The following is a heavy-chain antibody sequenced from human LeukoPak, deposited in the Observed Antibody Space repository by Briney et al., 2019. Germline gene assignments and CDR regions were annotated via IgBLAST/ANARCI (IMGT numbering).Heavy chain of an antibody. Sequence: PSETLSLTCTVSGGSISSSSYYWGWIRQPPGKGLEWSGSIYYSGSTYYNPSLKSRVTISVDTSKNQFSLKLSSVTAADTAVYYCARRADITMVRGVPFFDYWGQGTLVTVSS. V-gene: IGHV4-39*01. CDR2: IYYSGST. D-gene: IGHD3-10*01. J-gene: IGHJ4*02. CDR1: GGSISSSSYY. CDR3: ARRADITMVRGVPFFDY.